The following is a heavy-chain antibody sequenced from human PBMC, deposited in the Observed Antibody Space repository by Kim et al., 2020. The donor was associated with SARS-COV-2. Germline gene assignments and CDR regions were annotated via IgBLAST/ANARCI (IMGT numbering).Heavy chain of an antibody. Sequence: SETLSLTCSVSGGSISIYYWSWIRQPPGKGLEWIGYIYSGGSTDYNPSLKSRVTISVDTSRNQFSLNLSSVTAADTAVYYCARDRELGYWGQGTLVTVSP. J-gene: IGHJ4*02. CDR3: ARDRELGY. D-gene: IGHD3-10*01. V-gene: IGHV4-59*13. CDR2: IYSGGST. CDR1: GGSISIYY.